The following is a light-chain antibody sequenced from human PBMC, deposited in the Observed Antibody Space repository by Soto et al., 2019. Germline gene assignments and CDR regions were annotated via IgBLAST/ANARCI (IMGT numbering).Light chain of an antibody. Sequence: EIVLTQSPGTLSLSPGESATLSCRASQSVGRNYLAWFQHKPDQAPRLLIYDASNRATGVPDRFSGSGSGTDFTLSVTRLEPEDFAVYYCHQYAVSPLTFVGGTTVEIK. CDR2: DAS. V-gene: IGKV3-20*01. CDR3: HQYAVSPLT. CDR1: QSVGRNY. J-gene: IGKJ4*01.